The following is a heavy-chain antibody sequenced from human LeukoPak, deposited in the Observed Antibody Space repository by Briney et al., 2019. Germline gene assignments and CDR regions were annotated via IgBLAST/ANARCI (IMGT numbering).Heavy chain of an antibody. Sequence: GGSLRLSCAASGFTFSNYAMTWVRQAPGKGLEWVSAITDRGGDTYYGDSVKGRFTISRDNSKNTLYLQMNSLRAEDTAVYYCAKDPTAMVSYTWFDPWGQGTLVTVSS. J-gene: IGHJ5*02. CDR2: ITDRGGDT. D-gene: IGHD5-18*01. CDR1: GFTFSNYA. CDR3: AKDPTAMVSYTWFDP. V-gene: IGHV3-23*01.